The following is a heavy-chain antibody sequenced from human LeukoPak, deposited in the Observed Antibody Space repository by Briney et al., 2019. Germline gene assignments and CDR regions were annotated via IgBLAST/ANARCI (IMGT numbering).Heavy chain of an antibody. Sequence: ASVKVSFTSSGYTFTSYYMHWVRQAPGQGLEWMGIINPIGGSTRYAQKFQGRVTMTRDASTSTVYMELSSLRSEDTAVYYCARGGIEAAGMSFDYWGQGTLVTVCS. CDR2: INPIGGST. J-gene: IGHJ4*02. CDR1: GYTFTSYY. D-gene: IGHD6-13*01. V-gene: IGHV1-46*01. CDR3: ARGGIEAAGMSFDY.